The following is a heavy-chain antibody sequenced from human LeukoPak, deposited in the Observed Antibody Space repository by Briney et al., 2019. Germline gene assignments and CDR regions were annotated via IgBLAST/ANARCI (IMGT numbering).Heavy chain of an antibody. Sequence: GGSLSLSCVASGFTFTKSAMHWVRQAPGKGLEWVSAISGSGGSTYYADSVKGRFTISRDNSKNTLYLQMNSLRAEDTAVYYCAKRNGDFWSGYYTQFDYWGQGTLVTVSS. CDR3: AKRNGDFWSGYYTQFDY. J-gene: IGHJ4*02. D-gene: IGHD3-3*01. CDR1: GFTFTKSA. CDR2: ISGSGGST. V-gene: IGHV3-23*01.